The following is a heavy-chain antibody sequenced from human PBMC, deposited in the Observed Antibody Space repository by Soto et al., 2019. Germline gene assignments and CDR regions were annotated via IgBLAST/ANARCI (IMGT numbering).Heavy chain of an antibody. CDR1: GYTFSSYC. CDR3: ARGRYYDSSGYYGLDY. J-gene: IGHJ4*02. D-gene: IGHD3-22*01. Sequence: ASVKVSCKTSGYTFSSYCISWVRQAPGQGLEWMGWISAYNGNTIYAQMLQDRVTMTTDTSTTTAYMELRSLRSDDTAVYYCARGRYYDSSGYYGLDYWGQGTQVTVSS. CDR2: ISAYNGNT. V-gene: IGHV1-18*01.